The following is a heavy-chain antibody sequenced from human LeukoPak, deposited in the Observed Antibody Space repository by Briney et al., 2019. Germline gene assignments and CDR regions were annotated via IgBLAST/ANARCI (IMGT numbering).Heavy chain of an antibody. D-gene: IGHD3-22*01. CDR2: IIPIFGTA. Sequence: ASVKVSCKASGGTFSSYAISWVRQAPGQGLEWMGGIIPIFGTANYAQKFQGRVTITADESTSTAYMELSSLRSEDTAVYYCARDVPYDDSGYYFDYWGQGTLVTVSS. CDR3: ARDVPYDDSGYYFDY. J-gene: IGHJ4*02. CDR1: GGTFSSYA. V-gene: IGHV1-69*13.